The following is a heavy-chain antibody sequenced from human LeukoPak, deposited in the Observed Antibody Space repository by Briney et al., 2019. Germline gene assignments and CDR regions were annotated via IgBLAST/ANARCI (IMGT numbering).Heavy chain of an antibody. CDR2: IRSKGYGGTT. CDR3: TRGDYYDSSGYFLLFDD. D-gene: IGHD3-22*01. J-gene: IGHJ4*02. V-gene: IGHV3-49*04. Sequence: GGSLRLSCAASGFTFSSYAMSWVRQAPGKGREWVGFIRSKGYGGTTEYAASVKGRFTISRDDSKSIAYLQMNSLKTEDTAVYYCTRGDYYDSSGYFLLFDDWGQGTLVTVSS. CDR1: GFTFSSYA.